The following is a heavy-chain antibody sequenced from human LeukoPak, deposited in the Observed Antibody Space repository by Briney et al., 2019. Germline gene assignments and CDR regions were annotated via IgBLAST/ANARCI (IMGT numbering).Heavy chain of an antibody. CDR1: GYTFTSYD. CDR3: ARIYDSGIMLGY. D-gene: IGHD3-10*01. J-gene: IGHJ4*02. CDR2: MNPNSGNT. V-gene: IGHV1-8*01. Sequence: ASVKVSCKASGYTFTSYDINWVRQATGQGLEWMGWMNPNSGNTGYAQKFQGRVTMTRNTSISTAYMELSSLRSEDTAVYYCARIYDSGIMLGYWGQGTLVTVSS.